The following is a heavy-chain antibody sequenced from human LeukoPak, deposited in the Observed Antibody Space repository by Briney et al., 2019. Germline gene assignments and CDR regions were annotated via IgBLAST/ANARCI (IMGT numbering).Heavy chain of an antibody. CDR3: ARPYYYDSRIDP. J-gene: IGHJ5*02. CDR2: MYYSGST. V-gene: IGHV4-30-4*01. D-gene: IGHD3-22*01. Sequence: PSETLSLTCTVSGGSITSGDYYWSWIRQPPGKGLEWIAYMYYSGSTYYNPSLKSRVTVSADTSKNQFSLKLSSVTAADTAVYYCARPYYYDSRIDPWGQGTLVTVSS. CDR1: GGSITSGDYY.